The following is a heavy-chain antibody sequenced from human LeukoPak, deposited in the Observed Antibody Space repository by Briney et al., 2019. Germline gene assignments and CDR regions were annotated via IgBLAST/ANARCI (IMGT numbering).Heavy chain of an antibody. CDR1: GGSISSYY. V-gene: IGHV4-59*12. J-gene: IGHJ1*01. Sequence: SETLSLTCTVSGGSISSYYWSWIRQPPGKGLEWIGYIYYSGSTNYNPSLKSRVTISVDTSKNQFSLKLSSVTAADTAVYYCARDLGSSWYRYFQHWGQGTLVTVSS. D-gene: IGHD6-13*01. CDR3: ARDLGSSWYRYFQH. CDR2: IYYSGST.